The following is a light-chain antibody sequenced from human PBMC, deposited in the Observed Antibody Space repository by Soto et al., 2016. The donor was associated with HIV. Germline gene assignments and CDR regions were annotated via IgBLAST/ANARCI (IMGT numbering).Light chain of an antibody. CDR1: QSVNDW. Sequence: DIQLTRSPSTLSASVGDRVTITCRASQSVNDWLAWYQQKPGTPPILLIYKVSTLESGVPSRFSGVGFGTDFTLTISTLQPEDSAIYYCQQYNTPPWTFGQGTKVEI. V-gene: IGKV1-5*03. J-gene: IGKJ1*01. CDR3: QQYNTPPWT. CDR2: KVS.